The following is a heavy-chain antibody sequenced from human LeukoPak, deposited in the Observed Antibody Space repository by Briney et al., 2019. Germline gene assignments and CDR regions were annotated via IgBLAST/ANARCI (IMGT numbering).Heavy chain of an antibody. CDR3: VTDGWDDDY. V-gene: IGHV3-21*01. Sequence: PGGSLRLSCAVSGFTFSAYSMNWVRQAPGRGLEWVSSISSSSSYIYYADSLKGRFTISRDNAKNSLYLQMNSLKAGDTALYYCVTDGWDDDYWGQGTLVTVSS. CDR1: GFTFSAYS. J-gene: IGHJ4*02. CDR2: ISSSSSYI. D-gene: IGHD1-1*01.